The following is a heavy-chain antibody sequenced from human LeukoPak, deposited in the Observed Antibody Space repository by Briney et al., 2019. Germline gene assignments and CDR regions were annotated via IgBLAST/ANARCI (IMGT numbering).Heavy chain of an antibody. V-gene: IGHV4-59*01. CDR3: ARVPYSSSRWFDP. Sequence: SETLSLTCTVSGGSISSYYWSWIRQPPGKGLEWIGYIYYSGSTNYNPPLKSRVTISVDTSKNQFSLKLSSVTAADTAVYYCARVPYSSSRWFDPWGQGTLVTVSS. CDR1: GGSISSYY. D-gene: IGHD6-6*01. J-gene: IGHJ5*02. CDR2: IYYSGST.